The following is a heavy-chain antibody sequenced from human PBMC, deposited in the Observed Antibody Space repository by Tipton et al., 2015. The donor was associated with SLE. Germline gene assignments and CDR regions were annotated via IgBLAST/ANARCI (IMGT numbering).Heavy chain of an antibody. CDR2: VYGTGNT. J-gene: IGHJ4*02. D-gene: IGHD6-19*01. CDR1: GASVRNHY. V-gene: IGHV4-59*02. Sequence: TLSLTCTVSGASVRNHYWSWIRQSPGKGLEWIGYVYGTGNTDYNPSLKSRVTLSVDTSKNQFSLQLTSVTAADTAVYYCARGVPVAGRKGSFDYWSQGTLVTVSS. CDR3: ARGVPVAGRKGSFDY.